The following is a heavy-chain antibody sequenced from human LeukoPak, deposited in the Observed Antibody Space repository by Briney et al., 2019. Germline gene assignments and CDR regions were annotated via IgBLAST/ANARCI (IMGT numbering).Heavy chain of an antibody. J-gene: IGHJ4*02. CDR3: ARESYSRSCYGNYYFDY. D-gene: IGHD6-13*01. CDR1: GGSISSYY. Sequence: SETLSLTCTVSGGSISSYYWSWIRQPPGKGLEWIGYIYYSGSTNYNPSLKSRVTISGDTSKNQSSLKLGSVTAADTAVYYCARESYSRSCYGNYYFDYWGQGTLVSVS. CDR2: IYYSGST. V-gene: IGHV4-59*01.